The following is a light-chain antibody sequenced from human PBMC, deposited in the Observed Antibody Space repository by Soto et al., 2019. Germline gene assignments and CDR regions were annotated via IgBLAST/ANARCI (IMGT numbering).Light chain of an antibody. Sequence: QSVLTQPPSVSAAPGQKVTISCSGSSSNIGNNYVSWYQQLPGTAPKLLIYDNNKRTSGIPDRFSGSKSGTSATLGITGLQTGDEADYYCGTWDSSLSAGVVCGGTKLTVL. V-gene: IGLV1-51*01. CDR3: GTWDSSLSAGV. CDR2: DNN. CDR1: SSNIGNNY. J-gene: IGLJ2*01.